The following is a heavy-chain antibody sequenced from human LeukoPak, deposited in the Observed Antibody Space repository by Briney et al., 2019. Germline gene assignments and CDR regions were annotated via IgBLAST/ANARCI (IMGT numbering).Heavy chain of an antibody. CDR2: INHSGST. V-gene: IGHV4-34*01. D-gene: IGHD6-19*01. CDR3: ARVPLAGTYNFDY. Sequence: SETLSLTCAVYGGSFSGYYWSWIRQPPGKGLEWIGEINHSGSTNYNPSLKSRVTISVDTSKNQFSLKLSSVTAADTAVYYCARVPLAGTYNFDYWGQGTLVTVSS. J-gene: IGHJ4*02. CDR1: GGSFSGYY.